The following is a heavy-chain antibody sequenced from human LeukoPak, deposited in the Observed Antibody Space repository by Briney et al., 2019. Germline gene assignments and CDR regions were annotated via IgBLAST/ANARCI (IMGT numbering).Heavy chain of an antibody. CDR3: AREDHSNYNY. Sequence: GGSLRLSCAVSGFSFSSYWMSWVRQAPGKGPEWVANIKQDGGERFYVDSVKGRLTISRDNAKNSLYLQMNSLRVEDTAVYYCAREDHSNYNYWGQGTLVTVSS. V-gene: IGHV3-7*01. CDR1: GFSFSSYW. CDR2: IKQDGGER. J-gene: IGHJ4*02. D-gene: IGHD4-11*01.